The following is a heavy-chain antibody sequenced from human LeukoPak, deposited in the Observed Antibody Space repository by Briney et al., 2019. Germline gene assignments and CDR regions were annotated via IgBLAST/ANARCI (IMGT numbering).Heavy chain of an antibody. D-gene: IGHD3-3*01. V-gene: IGHV4-34*01. CDR2: INHSGST. CDR1: GGSFSGYY. J-gene: IGHJ6*03. Sequence: PSETLSLTCAVYGGSFSGYYWSWIRQPPGKGLEWIGEINHSGSTNYNPSLKSRVTISVDTSKNQFSLKLSSVTAADTAVYYCASGTDFWSGYYLYYMDVWGKGTTVTVSS. CDR3: ASGTDFWSGYYLYYMDV.